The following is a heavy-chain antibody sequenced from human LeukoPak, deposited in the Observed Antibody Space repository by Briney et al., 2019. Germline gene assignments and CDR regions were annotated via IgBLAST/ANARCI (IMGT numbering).Heavy chain of an antibody. V-gene: IGHV3-7*01. J-gene: IGHJ4*02. CDR2: IKQDGSEK. CDR1: GFTFSSYA. D-gene: IGHD1-26*01. Sequence: SGGSLRLSCAASGFTFSSYAMSWVRQAPGKGLEWVANIKQDGSEKYYVDSVKGRFTISRDNAKNSLYLQMNSLRAEDTAVYYCARDSKWELRPTPFDYWGQGTLVTVSS. CDR3: ARDSKWELRPTPFDY.